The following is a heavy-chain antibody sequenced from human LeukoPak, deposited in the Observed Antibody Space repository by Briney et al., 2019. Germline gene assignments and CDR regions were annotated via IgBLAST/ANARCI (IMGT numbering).Heavy chain of an antibody. CDR2: ISGSGTTI. CDR1: GFTFSRYE. J-gene: IGHJ6*03. Sequence: GGSLRLSCAASGFTFSRYEMNWVRQAPGKGLEWVSYISGSGTTIYYADSVKGRFTMSRDNAKNSVYLQMGSLRAEDTAVYFCAKNGDRGAYCSGGTCYPYYYYYMDVWGKGTTVTISS. D-gene: IGHD2-15*01. CDR3: AKNGDRGAYCSGGTCYPYYYYYMDV. V-gene: IGHV3-48*03.